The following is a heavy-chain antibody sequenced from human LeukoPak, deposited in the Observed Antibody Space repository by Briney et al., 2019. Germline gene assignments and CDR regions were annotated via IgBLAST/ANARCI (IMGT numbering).Heavy chain of an antibody. Sequence: ASVKVSCKASGGTFSSYAISWVRQAPGQGLEWMGRIIPIFGTANYAQKFQGRVTITTDESMSTAYMELSSLRSEDTAVYYCARGAPYSSSAPTFDYWGQGTLVTVSS. V-gene: IGHV1-69*05. D-gene: IGHD6-6*01. CDR3: ARGAPYSSSAPTFDY. CDR2: IIPIFGTA. J-gene: IGHJ4*02. CDR1: GGTFSSYA.